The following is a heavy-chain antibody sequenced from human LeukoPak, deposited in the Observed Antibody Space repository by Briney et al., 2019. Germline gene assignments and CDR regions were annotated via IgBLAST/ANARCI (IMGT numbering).Heavy chain of an antibody. D-gene: IGHD3/OR15-3a*01. CDR3: ARGSEHSYDFTGRGRTKSRLDY. CDR1: GCTVSSNY. Sequence: GGSLRLSCAASGCTVSSNYMTWVRQAPGKGLEWVPAIYSGGSTYSADYVKGRLTISRDNAKNSLYLQMNSLRAEDTAVDYCARGSEHSYDFTGRGRTKSRLDYWGQGTLVTVSS. V-gene: IGHV3-53*01. J-gene: IGHJ4*02. CDR2: IYSGGST.